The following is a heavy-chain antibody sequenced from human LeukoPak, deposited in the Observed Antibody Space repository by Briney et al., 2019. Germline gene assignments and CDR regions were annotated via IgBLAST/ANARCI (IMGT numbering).Heavy chain of an antibody. Sequence: SVKVSCKASGGTFSSYAISWVRQAPGQGLEWMGGIIPIFGTANYAQKFQGRVTITADESTSTAYMELSSLRSEDTAVYYCARAAVSLTVTAPFDYWGQGTLVTVSS. J-gene: IGHJ4*02. V-gene: IGHV1-69*13. CDR2: IIPIFGTA. CDR1: GGTFSSYA. D-gene: IGHD4-17*01. CDR3: ARAAVSLTVTAPFDY.